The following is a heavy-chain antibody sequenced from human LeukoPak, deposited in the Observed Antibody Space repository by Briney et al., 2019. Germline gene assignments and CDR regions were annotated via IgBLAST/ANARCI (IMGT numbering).Heavy chain of an antibody. CDR3: ARLAMTTYDAFDI. CDR2: ISSSSSYI. V-gene: IGHV3-21*01. Sequence: PGGSLRLSCAASGFTFSSYSMNWVRQAPGKGLEWVSSISSSSSYINYADSVKGRFTISRDNAKNSLYLQMNSLRAEDTAVYYCARLAMTTYDAFDIWGQGTMVTVSS. CDR1: GFTFSSYS. J-gene: IGHJ3*02. D-gene: IGHD2-2*01.